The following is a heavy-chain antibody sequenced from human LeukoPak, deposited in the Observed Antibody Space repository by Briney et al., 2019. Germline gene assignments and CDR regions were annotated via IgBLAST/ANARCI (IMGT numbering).Heavy chain of an antibody. D-gene: IGHD3-10*01. Sequence: SETLSLTCAVYGGSFSGYYWSWIRQPPGRGLEWIGEINHSGSTNYNPSLKSRVTISVDTSKNQFSLKLSSVTAADTAVYYCARAGSYYYGSGSLAAFDIWGQGTMVTVSS. V-gene: IGHV4-34*01. CDR3: ARAGSYYYGSGSLAAFDI. J-gene: IGHJ3*02. CDR2: INHSGST. CDR1: GGSFSGYY.